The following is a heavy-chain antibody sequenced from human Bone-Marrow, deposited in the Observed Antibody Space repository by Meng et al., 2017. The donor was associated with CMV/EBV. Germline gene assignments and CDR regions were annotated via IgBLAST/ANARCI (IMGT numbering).Heavy chain of an antibody. Sequence: ASVKVSCKASGYTFTSYGISWVRQAPGQGLEWMGIINPSGGSTSYAQKFQGRVTMTRNTSISTAYMELSSLRSEDTAVYYCARGVGMVLLWFGGPDWFDPWGQGTLDTVSS. CDR1: GYTFTSYG. CDR3: ARGVGMVLLWFGGPDWFDP. D-gene: IGHD3-10*01. CDR2: INPSGGST. V-gene: IGHV1-8*02. J-gene: IGHJ5*02.